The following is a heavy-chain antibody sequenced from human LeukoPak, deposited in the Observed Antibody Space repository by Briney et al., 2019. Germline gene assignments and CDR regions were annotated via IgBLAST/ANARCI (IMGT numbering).Heavy chain of an antibody. CDR3: AREKGRGVISPYFDY. Sequence: GGSLRLSCAASGFTFSSYEMNWVRQAPGKGLEWVSVIYSDGSTYYEDSVKGRFTISRDNSKKTLSLQMNSLRDEDTAVYYCAREKGRGVISPYFDYWGQGTLVTVSS. D-gene: IGHD3-10*01. CDR2: IYSDGST. CDR1: GFTFSSYE. J-gene: IGHJ4*02. V-gene: IGHV3-53*01.